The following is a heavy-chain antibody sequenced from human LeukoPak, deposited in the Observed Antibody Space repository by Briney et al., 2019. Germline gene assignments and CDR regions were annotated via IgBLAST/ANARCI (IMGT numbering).Heavy chain of an antibody. CDR2: ISYDGSNK. V-gene: IGHV3-30*03. CDR3: ARDPALLWFGELWFDP. Sequence: PGRSLRLSCAASGFTFSSYGMHWVRQAPGKGLEWVAVISYDGSNKYYADSVKGRFTISRDNSKNTLYLQMNSLRAEDTAVYYCARDPALLWFGELWFDPWGQGTLVTVSS. J-gene: IGHJ5*02. CDR1: GFTFSSYG. D-gene: IGHD3-10*01.